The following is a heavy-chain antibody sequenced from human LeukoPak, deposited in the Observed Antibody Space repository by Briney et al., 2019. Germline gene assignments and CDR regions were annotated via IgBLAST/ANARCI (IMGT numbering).Heavy chain of an antibody. D-gene: IGHD6-13*01. CDR1: GYTITGYY. V-gene: IGHV1-2*02. CDR3: ARDRPFELVLSWFDP. CDR2: INPNSGGT. Sequence: ASVKVSCKASGYTITGYYMHWVRQAPGQGLEWMGWINPNSGGTNYAQKFQGRVTMTRDTSISTAYMELSRLRSDDTAVYYCARDRPFELVLSWFDPWGQGTLVTVSS. J-gene: IGHJ5*02.